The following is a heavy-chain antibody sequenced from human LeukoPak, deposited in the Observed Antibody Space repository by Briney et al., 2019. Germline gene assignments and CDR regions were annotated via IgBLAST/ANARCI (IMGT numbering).Heavy chain of an antibody. CDR2: ISSSGSTI. V-gene: IGHV3-48*03. CDR1: GFTFSSYE. Sequence: GGSLRLSCAASGFTFSSYEMNWVRQAPGKGLEWVSYISSSGSTIYYADSVKGRFTISRDNSKNTLFLQMNSLRAEDTAVYYCAKGARSSLPNFAWFDPWGQGTLVTVSS. D-gene: IGHD2-15*01. CDR3: AKGARSSLPNFAWFDP. J-gene: IGHJ5*02.